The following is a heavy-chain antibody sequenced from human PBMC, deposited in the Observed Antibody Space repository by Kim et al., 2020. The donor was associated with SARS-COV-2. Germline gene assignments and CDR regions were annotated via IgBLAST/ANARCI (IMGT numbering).Heavy chain of an antibody. J-gene: IGHJ4*01. D-gene: IGHD6-19*01. CDR2: ISSSRGYI. CDR3: ASSYSSGSYYLDY. Sequence: GGSLRLSCAASGFTFSSYTMNWVRQAPGKGLEWVSSISSSRGYIYNADSVKGRFTISRDNAKNSLYLQMNRLRAEDTAVYYCASSYSSGSYYLDYWGHGTPGTVSP. V-gene: IGHV3-21*01. CDR1: GFTFSSYT.